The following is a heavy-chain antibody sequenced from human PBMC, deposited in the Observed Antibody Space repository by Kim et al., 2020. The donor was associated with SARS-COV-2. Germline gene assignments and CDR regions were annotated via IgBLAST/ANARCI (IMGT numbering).Heavy chain of an antibody. CDR2: IRFIG. CDR1: GFKFTDYG. J-gene: IGHJ3*01. CDR3: VSYDEGACNV. V-gene: IGHV3-48*04. D-gene: IGHD3-22*01. Sequence: GGSLRLSCAASGFKFTDYGINWVRQAPGKGLEWISDIRFIGDYADSVEGRFTLFRDYATNSVYLQMNQLTVEKTARSFCVSYDEGACNVWCQETMVTVS.